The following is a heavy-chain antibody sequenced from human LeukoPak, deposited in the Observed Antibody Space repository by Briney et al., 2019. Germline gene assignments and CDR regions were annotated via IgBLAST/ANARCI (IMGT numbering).Heavy chain of an antibody. CDR2: ISGGGSS. D-gene: IGHD2-8*01. Sequence: GGSLRLSCAASGFTFNSYAMSWVRQAPGKGLEWVSAISGGGSSFYTDSVKGRFTISRDNSKNTLFLQMHSLRAEDTAVYCCAKEVADVGVGAFEIWGQGTMVTVSP. CDR3: AKEVADVGVGAFEI. CDR1: GFTFNSYA. J-gene: IGHJ3*02. V-gene: IGHV3-23*01.